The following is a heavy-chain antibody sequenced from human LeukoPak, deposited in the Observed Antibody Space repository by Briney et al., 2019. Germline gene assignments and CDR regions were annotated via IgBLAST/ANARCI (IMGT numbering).Heavy chain of an antibody. CDR3: ARDYGDTEGDY. V-gene: IGHV3-21*01. CDR2: ISSSSSYI. J-gene: IGHJ4*02. CDR1: GFTFSRLA. Sequence: GGSLRLSCAASGFTFSRLAMTWVRQAPGKGLEWVSSISSSSSYIYYADSVKGRFTISRDNAKNSLYLQMNSLRAEDTAVYYCARDYGDTEGDYWGQGTLVTVSS. D-gene: IGHD4-17*01.